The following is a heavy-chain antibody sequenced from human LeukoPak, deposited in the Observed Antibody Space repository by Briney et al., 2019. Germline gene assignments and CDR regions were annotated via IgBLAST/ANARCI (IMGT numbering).Heavy chain of an antibody. CDR2: INLSGST. CDR1: GGSFSGYY. D-gene: IGHD3-10*01. J-gene: IGHJ4*02. V-gene: IGHV4-34*01. CDR3: ARAGFVLLSFGEPRRFDY. Sequence: SSETLSLTCAVYGGSFSGYYWSWIRQPPGKGLEWIGEINLSGSTNYNPSLKSRVTISVDTSKTQFSLKLSSVTAADTAVYYCARAGFVLLSFGEPRRFDYWGQGTLVTVSS.